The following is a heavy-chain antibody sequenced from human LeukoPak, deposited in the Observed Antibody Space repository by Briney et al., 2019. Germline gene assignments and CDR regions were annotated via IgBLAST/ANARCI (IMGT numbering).Heavy chain of an antibody. Sequence: GGSLRLSCAASGFTFSSYSMNWVRQAPGKGLEWVSSISSSSSYIYYADSVKGRFTISRDNAKNSLYLQMNSLRAEDTAVYYCARAGGWELLGAFDIWGQGTMVTVSS. D-gene: IGHD1-26*01. J-gene: IGHJ3*02. V-gene: IGHV3-21*01. CDR2: ISSSSSYI. CDR1: GFTFSSYS. CDR3: ARAGGWELLGAFDI.